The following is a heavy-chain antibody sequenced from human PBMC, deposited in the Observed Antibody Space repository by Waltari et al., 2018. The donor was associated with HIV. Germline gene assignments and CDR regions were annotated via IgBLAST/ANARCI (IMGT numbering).Heavy chain of an antibody. CDR2: VSYRGST. V-gene: IGHV4-39*01. D-gene: IGHD3-3*01. J-gene: IGHJ6*02. CDR3: ATYSDFWSGYSERHSYEYGINV. Sequence: QLQLQESGPGLVKPSETLSLTCTVSGGSISSHTYYWGWIHQPPGKGLEWIGSVSYRGSTYYNPSLKSRVTISVDTSKNQFSLKLNSVTAADTAVYYCATYSDFWSGYSERHSYEYGINVWGQGTTVTVSS. CDR1: GGSISSHTYY.